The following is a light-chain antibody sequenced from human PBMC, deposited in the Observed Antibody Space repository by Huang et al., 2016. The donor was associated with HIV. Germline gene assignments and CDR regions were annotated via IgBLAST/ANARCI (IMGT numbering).Light chain of an antibody. CDR1: QSLLYSLNNKNY. CDR2: WAS. J-gene: IGKJ5*01. Sequence: DIVMTQSPDSLSVSPGERATIDCKSSQSLLYSLNNKNYLAWFQQKPWRPPKLLLYWASTRESGIPERFSGSGSGTDFTLTINNLQPEDVATYYCQQYYQSPQTFGQGT. CDR3: QQYYQSPQT. V-gene: IGKV4-1*01.